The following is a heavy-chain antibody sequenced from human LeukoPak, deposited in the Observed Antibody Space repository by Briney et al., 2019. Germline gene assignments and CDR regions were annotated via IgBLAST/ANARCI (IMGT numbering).Heavy chain of an antibody. J-gene: IGHJ4*02. V-gene: IGHV3-48*03. CDR1: GFTFNSYA. CDR2: ISSSGSTI. CDR3: AGKERWYYYGSGSNFDY. Sequence: GGSLRLSCAASGFTFNSYAMSWVRQAPGKGLEWVSYISSSGSTIYYADSVKGRFTISRDNAKNSLYLQMNSLRAEDTAVYYCAGKERWYYYGSGSNFDYWGQGTLVTVSS. D-gene: IGHD3-10*01.